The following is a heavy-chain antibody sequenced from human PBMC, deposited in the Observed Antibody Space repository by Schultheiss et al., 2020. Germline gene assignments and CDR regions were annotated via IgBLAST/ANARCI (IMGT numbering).Heavy chain of an antibody. J-gene: IGHJ6*02. Sequence: SQTLSLTCTVSGGSISSSSYYWGWIRQPPGKGLEWIGYIYHSGTTYYNPSLKSRVTISVDTSKNQFSLKLSSVTAADTAVYYCARGIGPVATPYYYGMDVWGQGTTVTVSS. D-gene: IGHD5-12*01. CDR3: ARGIGPVATPYYYGMDV. CDR2: IYHSGTT. CDR1: GGSISSSSYY. V-gene: IGHV4-39*07.